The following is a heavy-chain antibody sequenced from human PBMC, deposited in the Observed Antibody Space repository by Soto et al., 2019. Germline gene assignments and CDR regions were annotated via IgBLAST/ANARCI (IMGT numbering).Heavy chain of an antibody. J-gene: IGHJ6*03. CDR3: ASSVEADYYYYYYMDV. CDR2: IIPILGIA. V-gene: IGHV1-69*02. CDR1: GGTFSSYT. D-gene: IGHD6-13*01. Sequence: QVQLVQSGAEVKKPGSSVKVSCKASGGTFSSYTISWVRQAPGQGLEWMGRIIPILGIANYAQKFQGRVTITADKSTSTAYMELSSLRSEDTAVYYCASSVEADYYYYYYMDVWGKGTTVTVSS.